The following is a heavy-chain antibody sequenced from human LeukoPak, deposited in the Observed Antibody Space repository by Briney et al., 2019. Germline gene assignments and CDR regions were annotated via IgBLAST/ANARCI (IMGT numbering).Heavy chain of an antibody. J-gene: IGHJ6*02. Sequence: GGSLRLSCAASGFTFSSYSMSWVRQAPGKGLEWVSSISSSSSYIYYADSVKGRFTISRDNAKNSLYLQMNSLRAEDTAVYYCARDLAAAGRQAYGMDVWGQGTTVTVSS. CDR2: ISSSSSYI. CDR1: GFTFSSYS. CDR3: ARDLAAAGRQAYGMDV. D-gene: IGHD6-13*01. V-gene: IGHV3-21*01.